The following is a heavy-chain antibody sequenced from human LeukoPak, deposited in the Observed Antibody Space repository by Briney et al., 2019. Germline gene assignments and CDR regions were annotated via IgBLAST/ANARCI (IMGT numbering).Heavy chain of an antibody. Sequence: PGGSLRLSCAASGFTFSSYWMSWVRQAPGKGLEWVAHIKQDRSEKYYVDSVKGRFTISRDNAKNSLYLQMNSLRAEDTAVYYCASGYDFWSGYYKAYYFDYWGQGTLVTVSS. CDR3: ASGYDFWSGYYKAYYFDY. CDR2: IKQDRSEK. J-gene: IGHJ4*02. D-gene: IGHD3-3*01. CDR1: GFTFSSYW. V-gene: IGHV3-7*01.